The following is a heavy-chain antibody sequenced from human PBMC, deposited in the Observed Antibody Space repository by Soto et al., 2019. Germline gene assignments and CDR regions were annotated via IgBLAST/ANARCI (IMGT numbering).Heavy chain of an antibody. D-gene: IGHD5-18*01. J-gene: IGHJ4*02. Sequence: SETLSLTCAVSGGSISSSNWWSWVRQPPGKGLEWIGEIYHSGSTNYNPSLKSRVTISVDKSKNQFSLKLSSVTAADTAVYYCARDHGYSYGYYDYWGQGTLVTVSS. CDR2: IYHSGST. CDR3: ARDHGYSYGYYDY. V-gene: IGHV4-4*02. CDR1: GGSISSSNW.